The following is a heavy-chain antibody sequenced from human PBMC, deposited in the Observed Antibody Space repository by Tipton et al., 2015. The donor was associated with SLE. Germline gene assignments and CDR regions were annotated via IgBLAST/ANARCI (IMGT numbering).Heavy chain of an antibody. V-gene: IGHV3-33*01. CDR3: ARNGNGDFDY. J-gene: IGHJ4*02. Sequence: SLRLSCGTSGFSFSTYGMHWVRQAPGKGLEWVAVIWYDGSNIHYVDSVRGRFTISRDNSQNILYLQMNSLRAEDTADYYCARNGNGDFDYWGQGSLVTVSS. CDR1: GFSFSTYG. CDR2: IWYDGSNI. D-gene: IGHD2-8*01.